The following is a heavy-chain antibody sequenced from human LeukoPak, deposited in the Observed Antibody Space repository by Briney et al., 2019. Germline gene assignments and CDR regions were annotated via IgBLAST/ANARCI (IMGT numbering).Heavy chain of an antibody. D-gene: IGHD3-3*01. CDR2: INGGGSPI. V-gene: IGHV3-48*01. Sequence: PGGSLRLSCAASGFTFSRDSMNWVRQAPGKGLEWVSYINGGGSPIYYADSVRGRFTISRDNAKNSLYLQMNSLRAEDTAVYYCVRLSSTFFGVVIQIDPWGQGTLVTVSS. CDR1: GFTFSRDS. CDR3: VRLSSTFFGVVIQIDP. J-gene: IGHJ5*02.